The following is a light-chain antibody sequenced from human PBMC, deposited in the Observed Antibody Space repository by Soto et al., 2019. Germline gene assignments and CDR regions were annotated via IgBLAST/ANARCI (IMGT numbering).Light chain of an antibody. Sequence: EIVMTQSPATLSVSPGERATLSCRASQSVSSNLAWSQQKPGQAPRLLIYGASTRATGIPARLSGSGSGTEFTLTISSLQAEDFAFYYCQQYNNWPRLTVGQGTKVEIK. CDR2: GAS. J-gene: IGKJ1*01. CDR1: QSVSSN. V-gene: IGKV3-15*01. CDR3: QQYNNWPRLT.